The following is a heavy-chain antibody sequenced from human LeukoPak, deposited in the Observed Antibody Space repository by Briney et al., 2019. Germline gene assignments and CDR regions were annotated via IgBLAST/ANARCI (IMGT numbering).Heavy chain of an antibody. J-gene: IGHJ4*02. V-gene: IGHV4-39*01. D-gene: IGHD3-3*01. CDR3: ARRITIFGVVITAHFDY. CDR1: GGSISCSSYY. Sequence: SETLSLTCTVSGGSISCSSYYWGWIRQPPGKGLEWIGCIYYSGSTYYNPSLKSRVTISVDTSKNQFSLKLSSVTAADTAVYYCARRITIFGVVITAHFDYWGQGTLVTVSS. CDR2: IYYSGST.